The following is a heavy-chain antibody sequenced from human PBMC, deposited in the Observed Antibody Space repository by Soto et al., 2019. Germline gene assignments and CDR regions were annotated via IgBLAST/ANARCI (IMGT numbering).Heavy chain of an antibody. V-gene: IGHV4-31*03. D-gene: IGHD3-9*01. J-gene: IGHJ6*02. CDR1: GGSISSGGYY. Sequence: TLSLTCTVSGGSISSGGYYWSWIRQHPGKGLEWIGYIYYSGSTYYNPSLKSRVTISVDTSKNQFSLKLSSVTAADTAVYYCARGGLTGYSRAYYYYYGMDVWGQGTTVTVSS. CDR3: ARGGLTGYSRAYYYYYGMDV. CDR2: IYYSGST.